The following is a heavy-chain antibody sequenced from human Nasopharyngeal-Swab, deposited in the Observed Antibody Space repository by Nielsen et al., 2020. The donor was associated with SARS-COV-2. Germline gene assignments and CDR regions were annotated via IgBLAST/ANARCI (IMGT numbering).Heavy chain of an antibody. CDR2: INYRGTT. V-gene: IGHV4-39*07. Sequence: SETLSLTCTVSGGSISSSNYYWDWIRQPPGKGLEWIGDINYRGTTNYSPSLKRRVTISVDTSKNQFSLKLSSVTAADTAVYYCARGRYFGIYYYGMDVWGQGTTVTVSS. CDR3: ARGRYFGIYYYGMDV. J-gene: IGHJ6*02. D-gene: IGHD3-10*01. CDR1: GGSISSSNYY.